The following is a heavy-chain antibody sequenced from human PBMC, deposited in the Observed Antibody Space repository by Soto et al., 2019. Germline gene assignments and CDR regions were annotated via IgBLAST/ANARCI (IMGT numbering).Heavy chain of an antibody. CDR3: ATLPHYGSGRYGFDY. CDR1: GFTFSRYW. Sequence: EVQLVESGGGLVQPGGSLRLSCAVSGFTFSRYWMHWVRQAPGQGLVWVSRIKSDGSNTSYADSVKCRFTISRDNAKNTLYLQMNSLRAEDTAVYYCATLPHYGSGRYGFDYWGQGTLVTVSS. V-gene: IGHV3-74*01. D-gene: IGHD3-10*01. J-gene: IGHJ4*02. CDR2: IKSDGSNT.